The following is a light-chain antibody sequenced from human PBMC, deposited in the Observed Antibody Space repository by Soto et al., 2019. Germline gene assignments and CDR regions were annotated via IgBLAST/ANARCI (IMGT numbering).Light chain of an antibody. CDR1: SSDVGGYNY. J-gene: IGLJ3*02. CDR3: CSYAGNSLWV. Sequence: QLVLTQPRSVSGYPGQSVTISCTGTSSDVGGYNYVSWYQQHPGKAPKPMIYDVSKWPSGVPDRFSGSKSGNTASLTISGLQAEDEADYYCCSYAGNSLWVFGGGTKLTVL. CDR2: DVS. V-gene: IGLV2-11*01.